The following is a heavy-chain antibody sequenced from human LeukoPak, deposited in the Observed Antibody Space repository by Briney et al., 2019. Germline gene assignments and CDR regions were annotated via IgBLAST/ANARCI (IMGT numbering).Heavy chain of an antibody. Sequence: ASVKVSFKASGYTFTSYGISWVRQAPGQGLEWMGWISAYNGNTNYAQKLQGRVTMTTDTSTSTAYMELRSLRSDDTAVYYCARDKGYYYDSSGYYYDYWGQGTLVTVSS. CDR2: ISAYNGNT. J-gene: IGHJ4*02. D-gene: IGHD3-22*01. CDR3: ARDKGYYYDSSGYYYDY. CDR1: GYTFTSYG. V-gene: IGHV1-18*01.